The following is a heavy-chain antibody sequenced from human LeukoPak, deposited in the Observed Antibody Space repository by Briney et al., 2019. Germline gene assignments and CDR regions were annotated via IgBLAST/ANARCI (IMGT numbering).Heavy chain of an antibody. Sequence: EASETLSLTCTVSGGSISSYYWSWIRQPPGKGLEWIGYIYYSGSTNYNPSLKSRVTISVDTSKNQFSLKLSSVTAADTAVYYCARLKVDDFWTSYYYGMDVWGQGTTVTASS. CDR3: ARLKVDDFWTSYYYGMDV. V-gene: IGHV4-59*08. J-gene: IGHJ6*02. D-gene: IGHD3-3*01. CDR2: IYYSGST. CDR1: GGSISSYY.